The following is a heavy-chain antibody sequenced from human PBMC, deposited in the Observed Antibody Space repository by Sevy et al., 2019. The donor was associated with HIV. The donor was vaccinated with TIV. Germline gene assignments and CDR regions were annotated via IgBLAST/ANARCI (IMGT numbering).Heavy chain of an antibody. V-gene: IGHV3-7*01. CDR3: ARDPDWGALDR. Sequence: GGSLRLSCEVSGFTFSDFWMTWVRQSPGKGLEWVAYINQDERHINLLDSVRGRFTISRVNAKNSLYLQMDSLRAEDTAIYYYARDPDWGALDRWGQGTLVTVSS. CDR1: GFTFSDFW. CDR2: INQDERHI. J-gene: IGHJ5*02. D-gene: IGHD7-27*01.